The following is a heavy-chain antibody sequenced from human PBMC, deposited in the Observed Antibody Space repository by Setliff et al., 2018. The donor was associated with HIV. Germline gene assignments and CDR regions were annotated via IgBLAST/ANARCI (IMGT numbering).Heavy chain of an antibody. V-gene: IGHV1-46*01. CDR1: GYTFTSYY. J-gene: IGHJ3*02. CDR2: INPSGGST. CDR3: ARRRYDSSANDAFDI. Sequence: ASVKVSCKASGYTFTSYYMHWVRQAPAQGLEWMGIINPSGGSTGYAQKFQGRVTMTRDTSTSTVYMELSSLRSEDTAVYYCARRRYDSSANDAFDIWGQGTMVTVSS. D-gene: IGHD3-22*01.